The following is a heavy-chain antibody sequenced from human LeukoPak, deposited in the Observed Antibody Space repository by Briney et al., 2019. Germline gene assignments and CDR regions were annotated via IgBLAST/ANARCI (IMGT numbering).Heavy chain of an antibody. D-gene: IGHD3-10*01. J-gene: IGHJ4*02. CDR3: ARDRGTMVRGVISWNY. CDR2: ISYSGANS. Sequence: GGSLRLSCAASGFTFSGSAMSWVRQAPGEGLEWVSLISYSGANSYYTDSVRGRFTISRDNSKNTLNPQMNSLRAEDTAVYYCARDRGTMVRGVISWNYWGQGTLVTVSS. V-gene: IGHV3-23*01. CDR1: GFTFSGSA.